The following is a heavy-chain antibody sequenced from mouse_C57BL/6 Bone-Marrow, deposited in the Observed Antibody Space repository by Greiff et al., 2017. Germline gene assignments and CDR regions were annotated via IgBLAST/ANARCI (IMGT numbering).Heavy chain of an antibody. D-gene: IGHD1-1*01. J-gene: IGHJ2*01. CDR3: ARDDYYGCFDY. V-gene: IGHV1-80*01. CDR2: IYPGDGDT. Sequence: QVQLQQSGAELVKPGASVKISCKASGYAFSSYWMNWVKQRPGKGLEWIGQIYPGDGDTNYNGKFKGKATLTADKSSSTAYMQLSSLTSEDSAVYFCARDDYYGCFDYWGQGTTLTVSS. CDR1: GYAFSSYW.